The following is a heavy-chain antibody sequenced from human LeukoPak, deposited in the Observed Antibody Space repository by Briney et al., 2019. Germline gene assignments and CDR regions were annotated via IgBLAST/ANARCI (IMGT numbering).Heavy chain of an antibody. Sequence: GWSLRLSCAASGFTFSSYDMHSVRQATGKGLEWVSAICTAGYTYYPGSVKGRFTISRKNAKNSLYLQMNSLRAGDTAVYYCAREEVDGHFDYWGQGTLVTVSS. V-gene: IGHV3-13*01. CDR3: AREEVDGHFDY. D-gene: IGHD5-12*01. CDR1: GFTFSSYD. CDR2: ICTAGYT. J-gene: IGHJ4*02.